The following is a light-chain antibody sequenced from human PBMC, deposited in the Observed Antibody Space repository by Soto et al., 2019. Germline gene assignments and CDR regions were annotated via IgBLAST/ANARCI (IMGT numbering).Light chain of an antibody. V-gene: IGKV1-5*03. CDR3: QQYNSYPWT. CDR2: KAS. J-gene: IGKJ1*01. Sequence: DIQMTQSPSTLSASVRDRVTITCWASQSISSWLAWYQQKPGKAPKLLIYKASSLESGVPSRFSGSGSGTEFTLTISSLQPDDFATYYCQQYNSYPWTFGQGTKVEIK. CDR1: QSISSW.